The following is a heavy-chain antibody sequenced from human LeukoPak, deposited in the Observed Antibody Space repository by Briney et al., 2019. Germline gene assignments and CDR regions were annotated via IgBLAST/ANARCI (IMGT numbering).Heavy chain of an antibody. D-gene: IGHD3-22*01. CDR2: IKKDGSEK. J-gene: IGHJ4*02. CDR1: GFTFSSHW. V-gene: IGHV3-7*01. CDR3: ARGLWYYYDSSGYVDY. Sequence: GGSLRLSCAASGFTFSSHWMSWVRQAPGKGLEWVANIKKDGSEKYYVDAVKGRFTISRDNAKTSLYLQMNSLRAEDTAVYYCARGLWYYYDSSGYVDYWGQGTLVTVSS.